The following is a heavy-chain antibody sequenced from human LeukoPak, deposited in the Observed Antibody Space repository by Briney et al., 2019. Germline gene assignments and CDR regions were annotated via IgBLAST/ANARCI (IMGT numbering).Heavy chain of an antibody. V-gene: IGHV4-59*08. CDR2: IYYSGST. Sequence: LETRSLTCTVSGGSISSYYWSWIRQPPGKGLEWIGYIYYSGSTNYNPSLKSRVTISVDTSKNQFSLKLSSVTAADTAVYYCARLAQAGWFDPWGQGTLVTVSS. CDR1: GGSISSYY. J-gene: IGHJ5*02. CDR3: ARLAQAGWFDP.